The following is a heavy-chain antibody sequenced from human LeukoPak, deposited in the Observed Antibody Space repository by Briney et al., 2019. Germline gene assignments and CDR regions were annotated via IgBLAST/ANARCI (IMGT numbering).Heavy chain of an antibody. V-gene: IGHV3-23*01. Sequence: PGGSLRLSCAASGFTFSSYAMSWVRHAPGKGLEWVSAISGSVGSTYYADSVKGRFTISRDNSKNTLYLQMNSLRAEDTVVYYCAKDSTYYDFWSGYYGTDAFDIWGQGTMVTVSS. D-gene: IGHD3-3*01. CDR3: AKDSTYYDFWSGYYGTDAFDI. J-gene: IGHJ3*02. CDR1: GFTFSSYA. CDR2: ISGSVGST.